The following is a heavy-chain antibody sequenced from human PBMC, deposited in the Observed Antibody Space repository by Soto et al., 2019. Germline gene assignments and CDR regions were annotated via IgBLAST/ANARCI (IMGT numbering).Heavy chain of an antibody. CDR3: ARDYCSGGSCYRGWPDY. D-gene: IGHD2-15*01. J-gene: IGHJ4*02. CDR2: ISSSSSYT. Sequence: GSLRLSCAASGFTFSDYYMSWIRQAPGKGLEWDSYISSSSSYTNYAEYVKNQFTINRDNTNNSLYLQMNSLRAEDTAVYYCARDYCSGGSCYRGWPDYWGQGTLVTV. V-gene: IGHV3-11*05. CDR1: GFTFSDYY.